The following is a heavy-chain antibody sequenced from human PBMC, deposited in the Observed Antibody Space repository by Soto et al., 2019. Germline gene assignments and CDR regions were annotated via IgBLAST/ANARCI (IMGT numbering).Heavy chain of an antibody. J-gene: IGHJ4*02. D-gene: IGHD1-7*01. Sequence: PSETLSLTCTVSGGSISSYYWSWIRQPPGKGLEWIGYIYYSGSTNYNPSLKSRVTISLDTSKNQFSLKLSSVTAADTAVYYCARSGKTGTQDYWGQGTLVTVSS. CDR1: GGSISSYY. V-gene: IGHV4-59*01. CDR2: IYYSGST. CDR3: ARSGKTGTQDY.